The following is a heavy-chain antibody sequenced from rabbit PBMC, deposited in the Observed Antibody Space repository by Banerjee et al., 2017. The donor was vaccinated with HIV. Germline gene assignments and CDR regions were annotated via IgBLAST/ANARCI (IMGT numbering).Heavy chain of an antibody. CDR3: ARYYGDAGVASALNL. V-gene: IGHV1S45*01. Sequence: QEQLVEYGGDLVQPEGSLTLTCKASGLDFSSSYYMCWVRQAPGKGLEWIGCIATASGGTAYASWAKGRFTISKTSSTTVTLQMTSLTAADTATYFCARYYGDAGVASALNLWGPGTLVTVS. CDR1: GLDFSSSYY. J-gene: IGHJ4*01. D-gene: IGHD6-1*01. CDR2: IATASGGT.